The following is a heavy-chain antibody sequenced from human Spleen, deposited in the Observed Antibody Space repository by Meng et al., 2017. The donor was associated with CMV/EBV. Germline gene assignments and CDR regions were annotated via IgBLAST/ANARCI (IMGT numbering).Heavy chain of an antibody. J-gene: IGHJ4*02. CDR2: VYPDDSET. D-gene: IGHD2-15*01. CDR3: AVCSPPYFVY. Sequence: GESLKISCKGSGYSFTSYWIGWVRQMPGKGLEWMGIVYPDDSETRYSPSFQGQVTISADKSISTAYLQWSSLKASDAAMYYCAVCSPPYFVYWGQGTLVTVSS. V-gene: IGHV5-51*01. CDR1: GYSFTSYW.